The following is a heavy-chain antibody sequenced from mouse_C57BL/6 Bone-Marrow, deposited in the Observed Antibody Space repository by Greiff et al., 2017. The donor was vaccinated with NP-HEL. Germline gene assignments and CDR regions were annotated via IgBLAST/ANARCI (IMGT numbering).Heavy chain of an antibody. CDR2: IWGGGST. CDR1: GFSLTSYG. V-gene: IGHV2-9*01. CDR3: AKQGNSGGSPAGLAY. Sequence: VKLMESGPGLVAPSQSLSITCTVSGFSLTSYGVDWVRQPPGKGLEWLGVIWGGGSTTYNSALMSRLSISKDNSKSQVFLKMNSLQTDDTAMYYCAKQGNSGGSPAGLAYWGKGTLVTVSA. D-gene: IGHD1-1*02. J-gene: IGHJ3*01.